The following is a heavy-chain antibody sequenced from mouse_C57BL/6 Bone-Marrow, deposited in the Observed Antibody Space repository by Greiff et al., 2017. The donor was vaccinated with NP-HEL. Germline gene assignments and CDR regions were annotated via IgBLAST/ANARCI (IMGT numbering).Heavy chain of an antibody. CDR2: IYPGDGDT. CDR1: GYAFSSYW. CDR3: ARYYGSSYYFDY. Sequence: QVQLQQSGAELVKPGASVKISCKASGYAFSSYWMNWVKQRPGKGLEWIGQIYPGDGDTNYNGKFKGQATLTADKSSSTAYMQLSSLTSKDSAVYFCARYYGSSYYFDYWGQGNTLTVSS. V-gene: IGHV1-80*01. J-gene: IGHJ2*01. D-gene: IGHD1-1*01.